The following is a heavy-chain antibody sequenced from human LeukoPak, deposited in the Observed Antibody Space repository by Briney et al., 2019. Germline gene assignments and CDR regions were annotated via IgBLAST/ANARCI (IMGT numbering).Heavy chain of an antibody. CDR2: IYPGDSGT. CDR3: ARSTSTGWLQSTSDAFDI. D-gene: IGHD5-24*01. Sequence: GESLKISCKGSGYSFTIYWIAWVRQMPGKGLEWMGIIYPGDSGTRYSPSFQGQVTISADKSISTAYLQWSSLKASDTAMYCCARSTSTGWLQSTSDAFDIWGPGTMVTVSS. J-gene: IGHJ3*02. CDR1: GYSFTIYW. V-gene: IGHV5-51*01.